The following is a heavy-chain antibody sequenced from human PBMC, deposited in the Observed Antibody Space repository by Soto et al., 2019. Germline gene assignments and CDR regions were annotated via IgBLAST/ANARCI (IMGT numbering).Heavy chain of an antibody. Sequence: QVQLVESGGGVVQPGRSLRLSCAASGFTFSSYGMHWVRQAPGKGLEWVAVISYDGSNKYYADSVKGRFTISRDNSKNTLYLQMNSLRAEDTAVYYCAKDQLRGVRGVITYYGMDVWGQGTTVTVSS. CDR3: AKDQLRGVRGVITYYGMDV. D-gene: IGHD3-10*01. CDR1: GFTFSSYG. J-gene: IGHJ6*02. V-gene: IGHV3-30*18. CDR2: ISYDGSNK.